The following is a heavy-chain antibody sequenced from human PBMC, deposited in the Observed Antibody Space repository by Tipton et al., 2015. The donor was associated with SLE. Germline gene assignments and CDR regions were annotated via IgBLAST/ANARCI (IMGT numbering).Heavy chain of an antibody. J-gene: IGHJ3*01. D-gene: IGHD4-17*01. CDR1: GFSFSSYE. Sequence: SLRLSCAASGFSFSSYEVTWVRQAPGKGLEWISYISASGTTTYYADSVRGRFTISRDNAQNSLFLQMSSLKASDTAIYYCARLPVTTHDAFDFWGQGTMVTVSS. CDR3: ARLPVTTHDAFDF. V-gene: IGHV3-48*03. CDR2: ISASGTTT.